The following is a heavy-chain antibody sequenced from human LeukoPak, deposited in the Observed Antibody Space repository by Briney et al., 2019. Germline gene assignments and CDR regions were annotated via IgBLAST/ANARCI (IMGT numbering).Heavy chain of an antibody. CDR3: ARGVGATHFDY. D-gene: IGHD1-26*01. CDR1: GGSISDYY. J-gene: IGHJ4*02. Sequence: SETLSLTCSVSGGSISDYYWTWIRQAPGKGLEWIGYSNYIGITNYNPSLESRVTISVDTSRNQFSLKVTSVTAADTAVYYCARGVGATHFDYWGQGTLVTVSS. V-gene: IGHV4-59*01. CDR2: SNYIGIT.